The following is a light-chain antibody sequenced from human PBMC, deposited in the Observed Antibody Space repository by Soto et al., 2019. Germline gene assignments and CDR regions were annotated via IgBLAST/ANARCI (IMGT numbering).Light chain of an antibody. CDR1: QDIATF. J-gene: IGKJ4*01. CDR3: QQYDDFPLT. V-gene: IGKV1-33*01. Sequence: DIQMTQSPSSLSASAGDRITITCQASQDIATFLNWYQQKPGKAPRLLIYDASTLQPGDTSRFSGSGSGTDFTFTISSLQPEDIATYYCQQYDDFPLTFGGGPKVEIK. CDR2: DAS.